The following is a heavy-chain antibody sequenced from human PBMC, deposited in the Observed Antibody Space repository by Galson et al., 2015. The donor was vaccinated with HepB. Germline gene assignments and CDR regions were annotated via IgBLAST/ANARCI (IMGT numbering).Heavy chain of an antibody. CDR1: GYSFTSYW. Sequence: QSGAEVKKPGESLKISCKGSGYSFTSYWIGWVRQMPGKGLEWMGIIYPGDSDTRYSPSFQGQVTISADKSISTAYLQWSSLKASDTAMYYCARPNSDGYNSGWLNDAFDIWGQGTMVTVSS. J-gene: IGHJ3*02. V-gene: IGHV5-51*01. D-gene: IGHD5-24*01. CDR3: ARPNSDGYNSGWLNDAFDI. CDR2: IYPGDSDT.